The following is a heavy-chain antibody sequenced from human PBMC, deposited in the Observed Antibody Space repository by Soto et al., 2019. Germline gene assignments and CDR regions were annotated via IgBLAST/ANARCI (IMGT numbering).Heavy chain of an antibody. Sequence: EVQLVESGGGLVQPGGSLRLSCAASGFTFSSYAMHWVRQAPGKGLEYVSAISSNGGSTYYANSVKGRFTISRDNSKNTRYLQMGSLGAEDMAVYCCARSIQLWMGFDYWGQGTLVTVSS. CDR2: ISSNGGST. J-gene: IGHJ4*02. CDR1: GFTFSSYA. CDR3: ARSIQLWMGFDY. V-gene: IGHV3-64*01. D-gene: IGHD5-18*01.